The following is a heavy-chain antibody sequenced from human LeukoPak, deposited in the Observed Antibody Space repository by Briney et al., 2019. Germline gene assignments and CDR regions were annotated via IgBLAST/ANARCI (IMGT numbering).Heavy chain of an antibody. D-gene: IGHD6-19*01. CDR3: AKHAGIAVAGDAFDI. J-gene: IGHJ3*02. CDR2: ISGSGGST. CDR1: GFTFSSYG. V-gene: IGHV3-23*01. Sequence: GGTLRLSCAASGFTFSSYGMSWVRQAPGKGLEWVSAISGSGGSTYYADSVKGRFTISRDNSKNTLYLQMNSLRAEDTAVYYCAKHAGIAVAGDAFDIWGQGTMVTVSS.